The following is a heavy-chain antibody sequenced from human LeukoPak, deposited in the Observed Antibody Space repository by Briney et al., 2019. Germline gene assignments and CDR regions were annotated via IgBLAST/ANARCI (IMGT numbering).Heavy chain of an antibody. Sequence: SETLPLTCTVSGGSVSSGSYYWSWIRQPPGKGLEWIGYIYYSGSTNYNPSLKSRVTISVDTSKNQFSLKLSSVTAADTAVYYCARRRNDYGLEPFDYWGQGTLVTVSS. V-gene: IGHV4-61*01. CDR2: IYYSGST. CDR3: ARRRNDYGLEPFDY. CDR1: GGSVSSGSYY. J-gene: IGHJ4*02. D-gene: IGHD4-17*01.